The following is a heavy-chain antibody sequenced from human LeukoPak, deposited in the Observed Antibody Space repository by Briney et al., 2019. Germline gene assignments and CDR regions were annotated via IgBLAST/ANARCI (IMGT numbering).Heavy chain of an antibody. D-gene: IGHD6-25*01. CDR1: GYTFTDYY. J-gene: IGHJ4*02. CDR3: ATDLGQQGLNFDY. Sequence: ASVKISCKVSGYTFTDYYMHWVQQAPGKGLECVGLVDPENGETKYAEKFQGRVTITADTSTYTAYMELSSLRSEDTAVYYCATDLGQQGLNFDYWGQGTLVTVSS. V-gene: IGHV1-69-2*01. CDR2: VDPENGET.